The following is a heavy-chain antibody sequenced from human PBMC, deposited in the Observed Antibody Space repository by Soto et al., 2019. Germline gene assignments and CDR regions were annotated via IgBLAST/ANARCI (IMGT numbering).Heavy chain of an antibody. CDR1: GYTFTKHY. J-gene: IGHJ3*01. V-gene: IGHV1-46*01. CDR2: INPSNAST. CDR3: ARGSSSGSGGTGVLNV. Sequence: QVQLAQSGAEVKKPGASVKVSCQASGYTFTKHYMHWVRQAPGQGLEWMGVINPSNASTRYAQQFQGRVTVTSDTSTSTVCMELTSLTSDDTAVYYCARGSSSGSGGTGVLNVWGQGTMVTVSS. D-gene: IGHD3-10*01.